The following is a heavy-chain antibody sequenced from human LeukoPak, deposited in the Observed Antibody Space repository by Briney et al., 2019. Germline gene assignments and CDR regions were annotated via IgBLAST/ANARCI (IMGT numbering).Heavy chain of an antibody. Sequence: ASVKVSCKASGYTFTSYGISWVRQAPGQGLEWMGWISAYNGNTNYAQKLQGRVTMTTDTSTSTAYMELRSLRSDDTAVYYCAIVDSSGYYYGADGAFDIWGQGTMVTVSS. CDR3: AIVDSSGYYYGADGAFDI. CDR2: ISAYNGNT. CDR1: GYTFTSYG. V-gene: IGHV1-18*01. D-gene: IGHD3-22*01. J-gene: IGHJ3*02.